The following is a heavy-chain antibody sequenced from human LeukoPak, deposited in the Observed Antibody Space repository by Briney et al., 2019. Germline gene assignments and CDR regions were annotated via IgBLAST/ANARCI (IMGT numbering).Heavy chain of an antibody. CDR1: GFIFSSYG. D-gene: IGHD4-23*01. V-gene: IGHV3-30*02. CDR2: IRYDGSKK. CDR3: ASLYYGGNNFDY. Sequence: GGSLRLSCAASGFIFSSYGMHWVRQAPGKGLEWVAFIRYDGSKKYYADSVKGRFTISRDNSKNTLYLQMNSLRAEDTAVYYCASLYYGGNNFDYWGQGTLVTVSS. J-gene: IGHJ4*02.